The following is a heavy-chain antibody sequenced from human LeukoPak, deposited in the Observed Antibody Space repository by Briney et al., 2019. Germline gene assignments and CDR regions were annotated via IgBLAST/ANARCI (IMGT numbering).Heavy chain of an antibody. V-gene: IGHV3-21*04. CDR2: ISRSSSYI. CDR1: GFTFSSYS. J-gene: IGHJ3*02. Sequence: PGGSLRLSCAASGFTFSSYSMTWVRQAPGKGLEWVSSISRSSSYIYYADSVKGRFTISRDNAKNSLFLQMNSLRAEDTAVYYCARFWDWSKNTGAFDIWGQGTMVTVSS. CDR3: ARFWDWSKNTGAFDI. D-gene: IGHD3/OR15-3a*01.